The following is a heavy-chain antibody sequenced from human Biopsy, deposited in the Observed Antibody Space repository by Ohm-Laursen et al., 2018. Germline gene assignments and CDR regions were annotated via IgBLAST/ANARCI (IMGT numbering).Heavy chain of an antibody. CDR1: GGSFTGYY. Sequence: GTLSLTCVVYGGSFTGYYWSWIRQPPGKGLEWIGEINHSGSTNYNPSLKSRVTISLDTSKNQLSLKLSSVTAADTAVYYCARESDSSGYYYRDYWGQGTLVTVSS. CDR3: ARESDSSGYYYRDY. J-gene: IGHJ4*02. CDR2: INHSGST. V-gene: IGHV4-34*01. D-gene: IGHD3-22*01.